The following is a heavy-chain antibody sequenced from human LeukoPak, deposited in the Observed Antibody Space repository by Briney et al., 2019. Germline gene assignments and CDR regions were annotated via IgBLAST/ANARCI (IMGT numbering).Heavy chain of an antibody. D-gene: IGHD3-16*01. Sequence: GGSLRLSCAASGFTFSSYSMNWVRQAPGKGLEWVSYISSSSSTIYYADSVKGRFTISRDNAKNSLYLQMNSLRAEDTAVYYCARPTFVGVGSMLTSPNWFDPWGQGTLVTVSS. CDR3: ARPTFVGVGSMLTSPNWFDP. CDR1: GFTFSSYS. CDR2: ISSSSSTI. V-gene: IGHV3-48*04. J-gene: IGHJ5*02.